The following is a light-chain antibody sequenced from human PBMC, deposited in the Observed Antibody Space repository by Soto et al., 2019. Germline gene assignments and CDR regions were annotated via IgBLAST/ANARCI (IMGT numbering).Light chain of an antibody. CDR3: QSYDTGLSGFYV. CDR1: SSNIGAGHD. V-gene: IGLV1-40*01. CDR2: GNS. Sequence: QSVLTQPPSVSGAPGQRVTISCSGSSSNIGAGHDVHWYQQLPGTTPKLLIYGNSNRPSGVPDRFSGSKSDTSASLAIAGLEAEDEADYYCQSYDTGLSGFYVFGTGTKLTVL. J-gene: IGLJ1*01.